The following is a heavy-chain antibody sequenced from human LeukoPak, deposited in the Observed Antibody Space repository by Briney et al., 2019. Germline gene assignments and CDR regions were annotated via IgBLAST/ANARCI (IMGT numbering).Heavy chain of an antibody. CDR1: GDSISSNSYY. CDR3: ARGGYYDSSGYYGAAWWYFDL. J-gene: IGHJ2*01. D-gene: IGHD3-22*01. CDR2: IYYSGST. V-gene: IGHV4-31*02. Sequence: PSETLSLTCTVSGDSISSNSYYWGWIRQHPGKGLEWIGYIYYSGSTYYNPSLKSRVTISVDTSKNQFSLKLSSVTAADTAVYYCARGGYYDSSGYYGAAWWYFDLWGRGTLVTVSS.